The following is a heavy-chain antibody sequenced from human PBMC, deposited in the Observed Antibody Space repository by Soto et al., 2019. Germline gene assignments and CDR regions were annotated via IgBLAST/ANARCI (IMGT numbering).Heavy chain of an antibody. J-gene: IGHJ2*01. Sequence: QVQLQESGPGLVKPSGTLSLTCAVSGGSISSSNWWSWVRQPPGKGLEWIGEIYHSGSTNYNPSLKSRVTISVDKSKNQFSLKLSSVTAADTAVYYCSRVVRAIVVVPAAIFDLWGRGTLVTVSS. CDR3: SRVVRAIVVVPAAIFDL. CDR1: GGSISSSNW. CDR2: IYHSGST. V-gene: IGHV4-4*02. D-gene: IGHD2-2*01.